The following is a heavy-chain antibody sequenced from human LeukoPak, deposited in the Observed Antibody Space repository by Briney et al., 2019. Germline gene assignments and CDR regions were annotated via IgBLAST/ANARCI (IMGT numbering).Heavy chain of an antibody. V-gene: IGHV1-69*05. CDR3: ARAAGLWSYYFDY. CDR2: IIPIVGTA. J-gene: IGHJ4*02. D-gene: IGHD5-18*01. CDR1: GYTFTSYD. Sequence: SLKLSCKASGYTFTSYDINWVRQAPGQGLEWMGGIIPIVGTANYAHRLQGRVTITTDDSTSTPYMELSSLRSEDTALYYCARAAGLWSYYFDYWGQGTLVTVSS.